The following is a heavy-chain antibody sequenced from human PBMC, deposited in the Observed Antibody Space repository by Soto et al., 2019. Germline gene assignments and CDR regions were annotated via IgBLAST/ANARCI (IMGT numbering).Heavy chain of an antibody. CDR3: ARGLWNDVFQD. V-gene: IGHV4-30-2*01. D-gene: IGHD1-1*01. Sequence: PSETISLSCAVSRGSISNGAYSWTWIRQPPGESLEWIGYVLHTGSLTYSRSLEIRVNISVDRPKNQFFLALTSATAADSDIYYSARGLWNDVFQDWGRGILVTVSS. CDR2: VLHTGSL. CDR1: RGSISNGAYS. J-gene: IGHJ1*01.